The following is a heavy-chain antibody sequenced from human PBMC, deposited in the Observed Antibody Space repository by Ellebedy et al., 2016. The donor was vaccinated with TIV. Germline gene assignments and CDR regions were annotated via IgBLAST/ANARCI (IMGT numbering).Heavy chain of an antibody. CDR1: GFSFNSYW. Sequence: GGSLRLSCAASGFSFNSYWMSWVRQAPGKGLEWVANINQGGSVKYYVDSVRGRFTISSDNAKNSLFLQMNSLRAEDTAVYYCATDGSYGDYRSPAHGFVFWGQGTMVSVAS. J-gene: IGHJ3*01. CDR3: ATDGSYGDYRSPAHGFVF. V-gene: IGHV3-7*01. D-gene: IGHD3-10*01. CDR2: INQGGSVK.